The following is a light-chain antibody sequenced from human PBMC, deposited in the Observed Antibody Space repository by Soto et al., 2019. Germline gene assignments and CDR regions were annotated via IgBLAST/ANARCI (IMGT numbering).Light chain of an antibody. CDR2: TTS. J-gene: IGKJ2*01. Sequence: DIQMTQSPSSLSASVGDRVTITCRASQTIAMYVNWFQQKPGKAPKPLIYTTSSLQSGVPPRFSGSGSETDFTLTISRLQPEDSATYYCQQSFITPYTFGQGTKLEIK. V-gene: IGKV1-39*01. CDR1: QTIAMY. CDR3: QQSFITPYT.